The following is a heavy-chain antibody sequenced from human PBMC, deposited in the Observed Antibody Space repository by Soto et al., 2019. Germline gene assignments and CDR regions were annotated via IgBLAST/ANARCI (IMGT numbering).Heavy chain of an antibody. CDR2: IYYSGST. CDR3: ARGQKQIWFGELLYYLDY. D-gene: IGHD3-10*01. CDR1: GGSISSGGSY. Sequence: SETLSLTCTVSGGSISSGGSYWSWIRQHPGKGLEWIGYIYYSGSTNYNPSLKSRVTISVDTSKNQFSLKLSSVTAADTAVYYCARGQKQIWFGELLYYLDYWGQGTLVTVSS. J-gene: IGHJ4*02. V-gene: IGHV4-61*08.